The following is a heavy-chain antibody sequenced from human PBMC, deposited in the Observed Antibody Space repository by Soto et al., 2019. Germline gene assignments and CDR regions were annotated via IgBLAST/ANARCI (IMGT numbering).Heavy chain of an antibody. D-gene: IGHD2-21*02. Sequence: ASVKVSCKASGYTFTSHAMHWVRQAPGQRLEWMGRINAGNGNTKYSQKFQGRVTITRDTSASTAYMELSSLRSEDTAVYYCARSIVVVTALDYWGQGTLVTVSS. J-gene: IGHJ4*02. V-gene: IGHV1-3*01. CDR2: INAGNGNT. CDR1: GYTFTSHA. CDR3: ARSIVVVTALDY.